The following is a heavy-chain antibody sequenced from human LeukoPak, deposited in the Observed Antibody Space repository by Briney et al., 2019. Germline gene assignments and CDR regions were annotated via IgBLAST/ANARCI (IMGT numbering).Heavy chain of an antibody. Sequence: PSETLSLTCSVSGGSISNYYWGWIRQPPGKGLEWIGYIYYSGSTNFNPSLKSRVTISVDTSKNQFSLKLSSVTAADTAVYYCARAHRAVAVDYFDYWGQGTLVTVSS. V-gene: IGHV4-59*12. D-gene: IGHD6-19*01. CDR3: ARAHRAVAVDYFDY. CDR2: IYYSGST. J-gene: IGHJ4*02. CDR1: GGSISNYY.